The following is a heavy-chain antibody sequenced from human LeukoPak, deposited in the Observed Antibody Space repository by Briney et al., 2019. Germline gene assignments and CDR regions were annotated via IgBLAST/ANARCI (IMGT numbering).Heavy chain of an antibody. CDR2: IYHSGST. Sequence: SETLSLTCAVSGGSISSSNWWSWVLQPPGKGLEWIGEIYHSGSTNYNPSLKSRVTISVDKSKNQFSLKLSSVTAADTAVYYCAGYCSSTSCPSEDYWGQGTLVTVSS. J-gene: IGHJ4*02. CDR1: GGSISSSNW. CDR3: AGYCSSTSCPSEDY. D-gene: IGHD2-2*01. V-gene: IGHV4-4*02.